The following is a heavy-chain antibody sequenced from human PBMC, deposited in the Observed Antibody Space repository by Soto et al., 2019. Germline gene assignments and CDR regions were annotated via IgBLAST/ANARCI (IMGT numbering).Heavy chain of an antibody. Sequence: GASAKFSCTASGYTFTSYGISWVRQAPGQGLEWMGWISAYNGNTNYAQKLQGRVTMTTDTSTSTAYMELTSLRSDDTAVDYCARIGSVYELDYWGQGTLVPVSS. J-gene: IGHJ4*02. CDR2: ISAYNGNT. CDR1: GYTFTSYG. D-gene: IGHD5-12*01. V-gene: IGHV1-18*01. CDR3: ARIGSVYELDY.